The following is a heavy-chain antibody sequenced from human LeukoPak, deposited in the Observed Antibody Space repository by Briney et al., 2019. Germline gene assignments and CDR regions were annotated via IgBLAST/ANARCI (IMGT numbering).Heavy chain of an antibody. CDR1: GFTFSSYG. CDR3: AKGVYYYDSSGQYFLDY. Sequence: GGSLRLSCAASGFTFSSYGMHWVRQAPGKGLEWVAFISYDGNNKYYADSVKGRFTISRDNSKNTVYLQMNGLRAEDTAVFYCAKGVYYYDSSGQYFLDYWGQGTLVSVSS. J-gene: IGHJ4*02. V-gene: IGHV3-30*18. D-gene: IGHD3-22*01. CDR2: ISYDGNNK.